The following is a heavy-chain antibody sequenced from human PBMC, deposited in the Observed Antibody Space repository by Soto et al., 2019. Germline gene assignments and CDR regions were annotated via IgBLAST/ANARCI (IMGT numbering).Heavy chain of an antibody. CDR1: GGSISSGGYS. CDR2: IYHSGST. J-gene: IGHJ6*02. V-gene: IGHV4-30-2*01. Sequence: PSETLSLTCAVSGGSISSGGYSWSWIRQPPGKGLEWIGYIYHSGSTYYNPSLKSRVTISVDTSKNQFSLKLSSVTAADTAVYYCAREAGSGYPYYYYGMDVWGQGTTVTVSS. D-gene: IGHD3-22*01. CDR3: AREAGSGYPYYYYGMDV.